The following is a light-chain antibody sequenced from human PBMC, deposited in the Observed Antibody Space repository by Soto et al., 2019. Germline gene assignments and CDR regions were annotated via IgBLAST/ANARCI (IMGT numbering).Light chain of an antibody. CDR3: QRLNSYRVT. CDR2: AAS. V-gene: IGKV1-9*01. Sequence: QLTQSPSSLSASVGDRVTITCRASQGISSYLAWYQQKRGKAPKLLIYAASTLQSGVPSRFSGSGSGTVFALTISSLQPEDFATYYCQRLNSYRVTVGAAPKVDIK. CDR1: QGISSY. J-gene: IGKJ4*01.